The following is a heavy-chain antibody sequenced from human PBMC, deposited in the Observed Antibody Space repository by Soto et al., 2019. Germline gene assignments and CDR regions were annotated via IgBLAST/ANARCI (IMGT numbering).Heavy chain of an antibody. Sequence: PSQTLSLTCAISGDSVSSNSAAWNWIRQSPSRGLEWLGRTYYRSKWYNDYAVSVKSRITINPDTSKNQFSLQLNSVTPEDTAVYYCARCIAVAGTLGGWFDPWGQRTLDTGSS. V-gene: IGHV6-1*01. D-gene: IGHD6-19*01. CDR2: TYYRSKWYN. CDR1: GDSVSSNSAA. J-gene: IGHJ5*02. CDR3: ARCIAVAGTLGGWFDP.